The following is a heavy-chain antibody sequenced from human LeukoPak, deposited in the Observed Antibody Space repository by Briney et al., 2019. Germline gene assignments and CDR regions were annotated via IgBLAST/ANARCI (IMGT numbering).Heavy chain of an antibody. CDR3: AKRGGSYYDHYAFDI. CDR1: GFTFSSYA. Sequence: GGSLRLSCAASGFTFSSYAMSWVRQAPGKGLEWVSAISGSGGSSYYADSVKGRLTISRDNSKNTLYLQMNSLRAEDTAVYYCAKRGGSYYDHYAFDIWGQGTMVTVSS. D-gene: IGHD1-26*01. CDR2: ISGSGGSS. J-gene: IGHJ3*02. V-gene: IGHV3-23*01.